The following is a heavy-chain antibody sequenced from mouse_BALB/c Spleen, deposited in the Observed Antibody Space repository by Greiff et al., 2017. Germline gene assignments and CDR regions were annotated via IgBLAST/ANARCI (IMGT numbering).Heavy chain of an antibody. CDR3: ARDDGNYYLDY. CDR1: GFTFSDYY. D-gene: IGHD2-1*01. V-gene: IGHV5-4*02. Sequence: EVKLVESGGGLVKPGGSLKLSCAASGFTFSDYYMYWVRQTPEKRLEWVATISDGGSYTYYPDSVKGRFTISRDNAKNNLYLQMSSLKSEDTAMYYCARDDGNYYLDYWGQGTTLTVSS. CDR2: ISDGGSYT. J-gene: IGHJ2*01.